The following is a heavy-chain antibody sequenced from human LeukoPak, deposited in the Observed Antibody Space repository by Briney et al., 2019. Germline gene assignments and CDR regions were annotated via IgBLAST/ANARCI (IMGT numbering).Heavy chain of an antibody. J-gene: IGHJ6*03. D-gene: IGHD2-2*01. V-gene: IGHV3-74*01. CDR2: IKSDGSTT. CDR1: GFTFSSFW. CDR3: ARAVAPAAAYYYMDV. Sequence: GGSLRLSCAASGFTFSSFWMHWVRQAPGKGLVWVSRIKSDGSTTSYADSVKGRFTISRDNAKNSLYLQMNSLRAEDTAVYYCARAVAPAAAYYYMDVWGKGTTVTVSS.